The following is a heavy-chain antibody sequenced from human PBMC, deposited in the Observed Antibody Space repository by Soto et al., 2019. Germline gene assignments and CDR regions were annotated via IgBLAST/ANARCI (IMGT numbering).Heavy chain of an antibody. CDR3: ARDGSGGHEAFFDY. D-gene: IGHD3-10*01. Sequence: PGGSLRLSCAASGFTFSSYAMHWVRQAPGKGLEWVAVISYDGSNKYYADSVKGRFTISRDNSKNTLYLQMNSLRAEDTAVYYCARDGSGGHEAFFDYWGQGTLVTVSS. CDR1: GFTFSSYA. V-gene: IGHV3-30-3*01. J-gene: IGHJ4*02. CDR2: ISYDGSNK.